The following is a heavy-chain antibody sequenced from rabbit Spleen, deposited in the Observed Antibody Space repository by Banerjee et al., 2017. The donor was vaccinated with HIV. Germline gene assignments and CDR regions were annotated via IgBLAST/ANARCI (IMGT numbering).Heavy chain of an antibody. CDR3: ARDPKGDGNPFNL. CDR2: IYNGDGST. CDR1: GLDFSSSYY. D-gene: IGHD2-1*01. J-gene: IGHJ4*01. V-gene: IGHV1S47*01. Sequence: QEQLVESGGGLVQPEGSLTLTCKASGLDFSSSYYMCWVRQAPGKGPEWIACIYNGDGSTYYASWVNGRFTISRSTSLNTVTLQMTSLTVADTATYFCARDPKGDGNPFNLWGPGTLVTVS.